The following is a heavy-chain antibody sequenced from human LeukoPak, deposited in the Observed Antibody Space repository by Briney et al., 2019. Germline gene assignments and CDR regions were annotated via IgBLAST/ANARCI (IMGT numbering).Heavy chain of an antibody. CDR3: ARGSLWYSSGQYYFDY. CDR1: GYTFTSYD. J-gene: IGHJ4*02. CDR2: MNPNSGNT. V-gene: IGHV1-8*01. D-gene: IGHD6-19*01. Sequence: GASVKVSCKASGYTFTSYDINWVRQATGQGLERMGWMNPNSGNTGYAQKFQGRVTMTRNTSISTAYMELSSLRSEDTAVYYCARGSLWYSSGQYYFDYWGQGTLVTVSS.